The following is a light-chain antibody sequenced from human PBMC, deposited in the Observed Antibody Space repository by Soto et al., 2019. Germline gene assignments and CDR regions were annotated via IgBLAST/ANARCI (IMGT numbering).Light chain of an antibody. J-gene: IGLJ1*01. Sequence: QSALTQPASVPGSPGQSITISSTGTSSDVGGYNYVSWYQNHPGEVPKLLIFEVSKRPSGVSNRFSGSKSGNTASLTISGLRAEDEADYFCNSYTTSSTYVFGSGTKVTVL. CDR3: NSYTTSSTYV. V-gene: IGLV2-14*01. CDR2: EVS. CDR1: SSDVGGYNY.